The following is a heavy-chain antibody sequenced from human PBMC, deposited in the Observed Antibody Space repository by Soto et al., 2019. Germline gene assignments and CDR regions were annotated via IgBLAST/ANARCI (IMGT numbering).Heavy chain of an antibody. CDR3: ARDDGWNYSDYGMEV. CDR1: GDTFSSYS. J-gene: IGHJ6*02. CDR2: IIPVFGSA. D-gene: IGHD1-7*01. Sequence: AVKVSCKASGDTFSSYSIAWVRQAPGQGLEWMGGIIPVFGSANYAQKFQGRVTITADESTSTAYMELSSLRSQDTAVYFCARDDGWNYSDYGMEVWGQ. V-gene: IGHV1-69*13.